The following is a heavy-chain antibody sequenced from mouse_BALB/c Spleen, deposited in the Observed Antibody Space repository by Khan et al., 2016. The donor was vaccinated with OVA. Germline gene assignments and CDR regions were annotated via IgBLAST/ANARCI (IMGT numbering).Heavy chain of an antibody. D-gene: IGHD1-1*01. J-gene: IGHJ2*01. CDR3: VRSGTISTVVVTDFDV. CDR1: GYAITSDYA. Sequence: EVQLQESGPGLVKPSQSLSLTCTVTGYAITSDYAWNWIRQFPGNKLEWMGYIKYSGSTSYNPSLKSRISITRDTSKNQFFLQLNSVTNEDTATYYCVRSGTISTVVVTDFDVWGQGTTLTVSS. V-gene: IGHV3-2*02. CDR2: IKYSGST.